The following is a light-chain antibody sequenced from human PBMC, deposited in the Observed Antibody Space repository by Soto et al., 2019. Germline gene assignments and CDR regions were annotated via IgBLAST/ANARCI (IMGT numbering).Light chain of an antibody. V-gene: IGKV1-6*01. Sequence: AIQLTESPSSRSASVSHRVTIDCRASHDIRRDLAWFQQRPGKAPKILIYGSSDLQSGVPSRFSGSGSGTDFSLTTSSLQPDDFASYSCQQYSSFSWTFGQGTKVDIK. CDR2: GSS. J-gene: IGKJ1*01. CDR3: QQYSSFSWT. CDR1: HDIRRD.